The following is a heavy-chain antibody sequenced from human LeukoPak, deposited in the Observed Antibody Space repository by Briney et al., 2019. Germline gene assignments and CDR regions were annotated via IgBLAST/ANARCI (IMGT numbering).Heavy chain of an antibody. CDR3: AKALTTVSPLRF. J-gene: IGHJ4*02. V-gene: IGHV3-23*01. D-gene: IGHD4-17*01. CDR1: GFTFRGLA. Sequence: PGGALRLSFEPSGFTFRGLAWGGVGQAPGKGREGVSAISGNGGGTYYADSVKDRFTISRDNSKDTLYLQMNSLRAEDTAVYCCAKALTTVSPLRFWGQGTLVTVSS. CDR2: ISGNGGGT.